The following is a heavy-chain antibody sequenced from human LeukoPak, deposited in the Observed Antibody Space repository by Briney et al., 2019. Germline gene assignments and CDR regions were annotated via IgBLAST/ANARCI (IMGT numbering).Heavy chain of an antibody. CDR1: GGSISSYY. Sequence: SETLSLTCTVSGGSISSYYWSWIRQPPGKGLEWIGYISYSGSTNYHPSLKSRVTISVDTSKNQFSLKLTSVTAADAAVYYCARHLRGAHFDYWGQGTLVTVSS. D-gene: IGHD5-12*01. V-gene: IGHV4-59*01. CDR2: ISYSGST. CDR3: ARHLRGAHFDY. J-gene: IGHJ4*02.